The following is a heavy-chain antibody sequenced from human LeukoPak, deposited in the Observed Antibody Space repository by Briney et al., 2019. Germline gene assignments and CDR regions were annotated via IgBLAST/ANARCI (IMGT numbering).Heavy chain of an antibody. Sequence: SETLSLTCTVSGGSISSYYWSWIRQPPGKGLEWIAYISYSGSTNYNPSLKSRVTISVDTSKNQFSLKLSSVTAADTAVYYCARDSFDAYSSSWDQFDYWGQGTLVTVSS. CDR1: GGSISSYY. V-gene: IGHV4-59*01. CDR2: ISYSGST. CDR3: ARDSFDAYSSSWDQFDY. J-gene: IGHJ4*02. D-gene: IGHD6-13*01.